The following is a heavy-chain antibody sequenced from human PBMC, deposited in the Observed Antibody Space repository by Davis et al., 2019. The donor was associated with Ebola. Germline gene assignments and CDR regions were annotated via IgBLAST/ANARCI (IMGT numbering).Heavy chain of an antibody. CDR2: ISGSGGST. J-gene: IGHJ4*02. D-gene: IGHD3-22*01. Sequence: PGGSLRLSCAASGFTFSSYAMSWVRQAPGKGLEWVSAISGSGGSTYYADSVKGRFTISRDNSKNTLYLQMNSLRAEDTAVYYCAKIRDYYDSSGYYLDFDYWGQGTLVTVSS. V-gene: IGHV3-23*01. CDR3: AKIRDYYDSSGYYLDFDY. CDR1: GFTFSSYA.